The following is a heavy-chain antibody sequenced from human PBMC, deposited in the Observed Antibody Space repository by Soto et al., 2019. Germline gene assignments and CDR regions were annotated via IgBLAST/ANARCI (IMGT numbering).Heavy chain of an antibody. CDR1: GGSFSGYY. J-gene: IGHJ5*02. D-gene: IGHD3-22*01. Sequence: SETLSLTCAVYGGSFSGYYWSWIRQPPGKGLEWIGEINHSGSTNYNPSLKSRVTISVDTSKNQFSLKLSSVTAADTAVYYCARGRSRAIVVITLQGGRNWFDPWGQGTLVTSPQ. CDR3: ARGRSRAIVVITLQGGRNWFDP. V-gene: IGHV4-34*01. CDR2: INHSGST.